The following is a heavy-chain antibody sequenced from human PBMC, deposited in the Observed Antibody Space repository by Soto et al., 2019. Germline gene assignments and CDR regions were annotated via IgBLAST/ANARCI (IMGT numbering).Heavy chain of an antibody. CDR3: ARSGDYDFWGGYYNNWFDP. Sequence: QVQLVQSGAEVKKPGSSVTVSCKASGGTFSSYTISWVRQAPGQGLEWMGRIIPILGIANYAQKFQGRVTITADKSTRTAYMELSSLRSEDTALYYCARSGDYDFWGGYYNNWFDPWGQGTLVTVSS. J-gene: IGHJ5*02. CDR2: IIPILGIA. D-gene: IGHD3-3*01. V-gene: IGHV1-69*02. CDR1: GGTFSSYT.